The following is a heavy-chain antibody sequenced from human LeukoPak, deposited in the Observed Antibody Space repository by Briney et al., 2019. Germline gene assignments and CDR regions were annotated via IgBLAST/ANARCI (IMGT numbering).Heavy chain of an antibody. J-gene: IGHJ4*02. CDR2: IKQDGSEK. CDR1: GFSFSNYW. V-gene: IGHV3-7*01. Sequence: GGSLRLSCAASGFSFSNYWMSWVRQAPGKGLEWVANIKQDGSEKFYVGSVRGRFTISRDNAKNSLYLQMNSLRAEDTAVYYCASSGSYRFDYWGQGTLVTVSS. CDR3: ASSGSYRFDY. D-gene: IGHD1-26*01.